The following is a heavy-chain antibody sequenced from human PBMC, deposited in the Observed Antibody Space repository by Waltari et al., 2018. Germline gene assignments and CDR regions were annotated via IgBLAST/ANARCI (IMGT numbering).Heavy chain of an antibody. D-gene: IGHD2-15*01. CDR1: GGSISSSSYY. Sequence: QLQLQESGPGLVKPSETLSLTCTVSGGSISSSSYYWGWIRQPPGKGLEWIGSIYYSGSTYYNPSLKSRVTISVDTSKNQFSLKLSSVTAADTAVYYCARDHNLGYCSGGSCYLYWGQGTLVTVSS. J-gene: IGHJ4*02. V-gene: IGHV4-39*07. CDR3: ARDHNLGYCSGGSCYLY. CDR2: IYYSGST.